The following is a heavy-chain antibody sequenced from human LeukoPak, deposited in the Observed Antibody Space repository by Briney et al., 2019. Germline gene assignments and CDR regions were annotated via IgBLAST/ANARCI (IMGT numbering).Heavy chain of an antibody. CDR1: GDTFSSYA. CDR2: IIPILGTA. Sequence: ASVKVSCKTSGDTFSSYAISWVRQAPGQGLEWMGGIIPILGTANYSQEFQGRVTITADESTSTAYVELSSLRSEDTAVYFCAREANYYESSGYSTDYWGQGTLVTVSS. CDR3: AREANYYESSGYSTDY. D-gene: IGHD3-22*01. J-gene: IGHJ4*02. V-gene: IGHV1-69*01.